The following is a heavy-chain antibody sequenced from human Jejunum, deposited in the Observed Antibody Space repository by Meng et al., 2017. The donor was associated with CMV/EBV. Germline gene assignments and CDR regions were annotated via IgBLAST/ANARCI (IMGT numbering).Heavy chain of an antibody. D-gene: IGHD1-26*01. J-gene: IGHJ4*02. CDR2: ISAYNGNT. V-gene: IGHV1-18*01. CDR1: GYTFTNYG. Sequence: QGQWVQSGGEVKEPGASLKVSCKASGYTFTNYGITWVRQAPGQGLEWMGWISAYNGNTNYAQTLQGRVTMTTDTSTSTAYMELRSLRSDDTAVYYCARVEVGITSGDYWGQGTLVTVSS. CDR3: ARVEVGITSGDY.